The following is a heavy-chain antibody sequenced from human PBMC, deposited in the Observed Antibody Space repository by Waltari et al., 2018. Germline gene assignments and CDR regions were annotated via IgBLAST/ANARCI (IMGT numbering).Heavy chain of an antibody. CDR3: ARGGWKTTNYGMDV. Sequence: QVQLQESGPGLVKASETLSLTCTVSGGPISNYYWSWVRQAPGKGPEGIGHIYYTGLTNYSPSLKSRVSFSVDMSNNKFALRLSSVTAADTAIYYCARGGWKTTNYGMDVWGPGTTVTVSS. D-gene: IGHD1-1*01. CDR1: GGPISNYY. V-gene: IGHV4-59*01. J-gene: IGHJ6*02. CDR2: IYYTGLT.